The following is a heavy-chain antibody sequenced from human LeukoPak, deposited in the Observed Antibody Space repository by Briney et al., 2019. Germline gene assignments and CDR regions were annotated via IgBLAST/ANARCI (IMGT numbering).Heavy chain of an antibody. CDR3: ARDPRYYDILTGSDFDY. CDR2: INPNSGGT. D-gene: IGHD3-9*01. Sequence: ASVKVSCKASGYTFTGYYMHWVRQAPGQGPEWMGWINPNSGGTNYAQKFQGRVTMTRDTSISTAYMELSRLRSDDTAVYYCARDPRYYDILTGSDFDYWGQGTLVTVSS. J-gene: IGHJ4*02. CDR1: GYTFTGYY. V-gene: IGHV1-2*02.